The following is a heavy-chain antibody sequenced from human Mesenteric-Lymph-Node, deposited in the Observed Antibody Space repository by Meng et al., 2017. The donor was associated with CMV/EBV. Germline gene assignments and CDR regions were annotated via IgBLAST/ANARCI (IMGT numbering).Heavy chain of an antibody. D-gene: IGHD2-2*01. V-gene: IGHV3-30*02. CDR2: IKYDERNK. CDR3: AKIVVSYAIYHYSGMDV. CDR1: GFTFNTYG. J-gene: IGHJ6*02. Sequence: GESLKISCAASGFTFNTYGMSWVRQAPGKGLEWVSFIKYDERNKFYADSVKGRFTISRDNSKNTLYLQMSNLRTEDTAVYYCAKIVVSYAIYHYSGMDVWGQGTTVTVSS.